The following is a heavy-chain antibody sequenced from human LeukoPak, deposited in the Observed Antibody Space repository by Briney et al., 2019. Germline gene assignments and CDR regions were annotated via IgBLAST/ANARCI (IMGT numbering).Heavy chain of an antibody. CDR2: IYTSGST. J-gene: IGHJ3*02. Sequence: SETLSLTCTVSGGSISSDSYYWSWIRQPAGKGLEWIGRIYTSGSTNYNPSLKSRVTISVDTSKNQFSLKLSSVTAADTAVYYCARVDGSWSRRAAFDIWGQGTMVTVSS. CDR1: GGSISSDSYY. V-gene: IGHV4-61*02. CDR3: ARVDGSWSRRAAFDI. D-gene: IGHD6-13*01.